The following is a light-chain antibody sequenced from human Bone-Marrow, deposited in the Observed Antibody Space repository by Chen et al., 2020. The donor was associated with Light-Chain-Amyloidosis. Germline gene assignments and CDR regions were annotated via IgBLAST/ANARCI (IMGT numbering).Light chain of an antibody. CDR2: LGS. CDR1: QSLLHFNGYNY. V-gene: IGKV2-28*01. Sequence: IVLTQSPLSLPVTPGEPASISCRSSQSLLHFNGYNYLDWYLQKPGQSPQLLIYLGSNRASGVPDRFSGSGSGTEFTLKINRVEAEDVGVYYCMQALQTSFTFGPGTKVDIK. CDR3: MQALQTSFT. J-gene: IGKJ3*01.